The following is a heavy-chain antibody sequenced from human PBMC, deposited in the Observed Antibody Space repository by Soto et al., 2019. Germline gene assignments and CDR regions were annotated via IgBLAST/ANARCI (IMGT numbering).Heavy chain of an antibody. J-gene: IGHJ3*02. CDR2: IYHSGST. V-gene: IGHV4-59*01. Sequence: SETLSLTCTVSGGSISSYYWSWIRQPPGKGLEWIGYIYHSGSTVYNPSLKSRVTISVDTSKNQFSLKLSSVTAADTALYYCATYDFLTGGTDAFHIWGQGTMVTVSS. CDR1: GGSISSYY. D-gene: IGHD3-9*01. CDR3: ATYDFLTGGTDAFHI.